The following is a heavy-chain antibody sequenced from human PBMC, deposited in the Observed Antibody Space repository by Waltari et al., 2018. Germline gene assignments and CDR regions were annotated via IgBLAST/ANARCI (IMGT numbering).Heavy chain of an antibody. CDR1: GGSISSSSYY. Sequence: QLQLQESGPGLVKPSATLSLTCTVSGGSISSSSYYWGWIRQPPGKGLEWIGSIYYSGSTYYNPSLKSRVTISVDTSKNQFSLKLSSVTAADTAVYYCAREPNYYDSSGYKNYFDYWGQGTLVTVSS. CDR3: AREPNYYDSSGYKNYFDY. D-gene: IGHD3-22*01. CDR2: IYYSGST. J-gene: IGHJ4*02. V-gene: IGHV4-39*07.